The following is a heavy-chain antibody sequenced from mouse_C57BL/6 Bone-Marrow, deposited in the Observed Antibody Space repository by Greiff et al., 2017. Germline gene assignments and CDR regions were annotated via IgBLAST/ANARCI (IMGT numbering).Heavy chain of an antibody. V-gene: IGHV1-52*01. CDR1: GYTFTSYW. CDR3: ARQIYFFFDY. D-gene: IGHD2-1*01. CDR2: IDPSDSET. Sequence: VQLQQPGAELVRPGSSVKLSCKASGYTFTSYWMHWVKQRPIQGLEWIGNIDPSDSETHSNQKFKDKATLTVDKSSSTAYMQLSSLTSEDSAVYYCARQIYFFFDYWGQGTTLTVSS. J-gene: IGHJ2*01.